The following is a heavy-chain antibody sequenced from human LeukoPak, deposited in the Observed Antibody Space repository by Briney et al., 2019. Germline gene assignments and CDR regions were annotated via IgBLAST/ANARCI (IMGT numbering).Heavy chain of an antibody. CDR3: ASGTAVDTAYGFDY. CDR2: IHTSGDT. Sequence: GGSLRLSCAASGLTGSHNYVSWVRQAPEKGLEWVSAIHTSGDTCYADSVKGRFTISRDTSENTLYLQINSLRVEDTAVYYCASGTAVDTAYGFDYWGQGTLVTVSS. V-gene: IGHV3-53*01. D-gene: IGHD5-18*01. J-gene: IGHJ4*02. CDR1: GLTGSHNY.